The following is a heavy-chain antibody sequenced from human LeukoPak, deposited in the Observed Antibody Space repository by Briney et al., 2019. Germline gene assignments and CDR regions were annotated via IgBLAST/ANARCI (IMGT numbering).Heavy chain of an antibody. CDR3: ARPLKDSGSSNWFDP. CDR1: GYTFTGYY. D-gene: IGHD6-6*01. CDR2: INPNSGGT. J-gene: IGHJ5*02. Sequence: ASVKVSCKASGYTFTGYYMHWVRQAPGQGLEWMGWINPNSGGTNYAQKFQGRVTMTRDTSISTAYMELSRLRSDDTAVYYCARPLKDSGSSNWFDPWGQGTLVTVSS. V-gene: IGHV1-2*02.